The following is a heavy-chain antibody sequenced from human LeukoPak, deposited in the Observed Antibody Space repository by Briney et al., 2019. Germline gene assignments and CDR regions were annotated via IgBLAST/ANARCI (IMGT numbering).Heavy chain of an antibody. Sequence: SETLSLTCTVSGGSISSSSYYWGWIRQPPGKGLEWIGSIYYSGSTYYNPSLKSRVTISVDTSKNQFSLKLSSVTAADTAVYYCARGYYDEPNDYWGQGTLVTVSS. CDR1: GGSISSSSYY. CDR2: IYYSGST. J-gene: IGHJ4*02. V-gene: IGHV4-39*01. D-gene: IGHD3-22*01. CDR3: ARGYYDEPNDY.